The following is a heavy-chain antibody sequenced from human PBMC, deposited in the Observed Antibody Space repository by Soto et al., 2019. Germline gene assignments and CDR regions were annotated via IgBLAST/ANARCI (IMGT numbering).Heavy chain of an antibody. V-gene: IGHV1-69*06. CDR1: GYSFSSHA. J-gene: IGHJ4*02. Sequence: QVQLEQSGSEVKKSGSSVKVSCKASGYSFSSHAITWVRQAPGQGLEWKGGIIPVFGTPSYAQKFQGRATISADKSTNTSYLELRSLRSEDTAVYYCARGGALSTSWYWGDGLDSWGQGTQVTVSS. CDR3: ARGGALSTSWYWGDGLDS. D-gene: IGHD6-13*01. CDR2: IIPVFGTP.